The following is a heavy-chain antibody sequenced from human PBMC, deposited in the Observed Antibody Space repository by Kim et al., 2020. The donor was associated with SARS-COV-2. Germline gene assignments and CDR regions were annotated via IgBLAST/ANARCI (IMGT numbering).Heavy chain of an antibody. D-gene: IGHD2-21*01. Sequence: SETLSLTCTVSGGSISSYYWSWIRQPPGKGLEWIGYIYYSGSTNYNPSLKSRVTISVDTSKNQFSLKLSSVTAADTAVYYCARDGGGDRDAFDIWGQGTMVTVSS. CDR3: ARDGGGDRDAFDI. J-gene: IGHJ3*02. CDR2: IYYSGST. CDR1: GGSISSYY. V-gene: IGHV4-59*01.